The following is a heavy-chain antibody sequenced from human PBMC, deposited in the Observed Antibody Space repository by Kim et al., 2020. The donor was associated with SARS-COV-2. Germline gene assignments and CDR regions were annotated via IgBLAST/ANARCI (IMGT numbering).Heavy chain of an antibody. V-gene: IGHV3-53*01. J-gene: IGHJ4*02. CDR1: GFTVSSNY. CDR2: IYSGGST. D-gene: IGHD6-13*01. CDR3: ARGIKEQQLWFFEYYFDY. Sequence: GGSLRLSCAASGFTVSSNYMSWVRQAPGKGLEWVSVIYSGGSTYYADSVKGRFTISRDNSKNTLYLQMNSLRAEDTAVYYCARGIKEQQLWFFEYYFDYWGQGTLVTVSS.